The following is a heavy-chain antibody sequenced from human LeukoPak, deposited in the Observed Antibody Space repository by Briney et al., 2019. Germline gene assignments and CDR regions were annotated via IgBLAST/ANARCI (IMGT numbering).Heavy chain of an antibody. CDR3: ARQRLTYGDPEYNWFDP. J-gene: IGHJ5*02. CDR2: IYYSGST. Sequence: SETLSLTCTASGGSISSYYWSWIRQPPGKGLEWIGYIYYSGSTNYNPSLKSRVTISVDTSKNQFSLKLSSVTAADTAVYYCARQRLTYGDPEYNWFDPWGQGTLVTVSS. D-gene: IGHD4-17*01. V-gene: IGHV4-59*08. CDR1: GGSISSYY.